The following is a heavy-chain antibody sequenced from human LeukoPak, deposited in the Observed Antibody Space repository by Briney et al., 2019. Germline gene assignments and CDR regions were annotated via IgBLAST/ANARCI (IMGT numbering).Heavy chain of an antibody. CDR1: GAAISDYF. V-gene: IGHV4-59*01. CDR3: ASIPIAVAGTSLPYYFDY. D-gene: IGHD6-19*01. J-gene: IGHJ4*02. Sequence: SETLSLTCTVSGAAISDYFWSWIRQPAGKDLEWIGYIYYSGSTNYNPSLKSRVTISVDTSKNQFSLKLSSVTAADTAVYYCASIPIAVAGTSLPYYFDYWGQGTLVTVSS. CDR2: IYYSGST.